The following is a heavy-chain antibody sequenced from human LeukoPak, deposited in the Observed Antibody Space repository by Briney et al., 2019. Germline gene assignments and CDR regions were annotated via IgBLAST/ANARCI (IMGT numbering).Heavy chain of an antibody. CDR3: ARASYYYDSSGYYAGAFDI. J-gene: IGHJ3*02. V-gene: IGHV4-30-2*05. CDR1: GGSISSGGYS. CDR2: IYHSGST. Sequence: SETLSLTCAVSGGSISSGGYSWSWIRQPPGKGLEWIGYIYHSGSTYYNPSLKSRVTISVDTSKNQFSLKLSSVTAADTAVYYCARASYYYDSSGYYAGAFDIWGQGTMVTVSS. D-gene: IGHD3-22*01.